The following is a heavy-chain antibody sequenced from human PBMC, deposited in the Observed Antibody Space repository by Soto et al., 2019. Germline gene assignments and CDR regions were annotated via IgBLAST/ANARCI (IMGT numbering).Heavy chain of an antibody. J-gene: IGHJ4*02. CDR1: GVSISSGDYS. V-gene: IGHV4-30-2*01. CDR2: IYLSGRT. CDR3: VSDYGSGSYRFDY. Sequence: QLQLQESGSGLVKPSQTLSLTCAVSGVSISSGDYSWSWIRQPPGKGLEWIGYIYLSGRTIYNPSLKSRVTMSIDRSKEQFSLKLNSVTAADTAVYYCVSDYGSGSYRFDYWGQGILVTVSS. D-gene: IGHD3-10*01.